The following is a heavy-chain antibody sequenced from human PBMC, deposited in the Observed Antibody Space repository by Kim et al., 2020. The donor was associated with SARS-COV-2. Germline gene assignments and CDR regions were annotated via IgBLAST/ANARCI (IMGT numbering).Heavy chain of an antibody. CDR1: GGSISNYY. CDR2: IYYSGST. Sequence: SETLSLTCTVSGGSISNYYWSWIRQPPGKGLEWIGYIYYSGSTNYNPSLKSRVTISVHTSKNQFSLRLSSVTAADTAVYYCARSDYGESEFDPWGQGTPV. D-gene: IGHD4-17*01. CDR3: ARSDYGESEFDP. V-gene: IGHV4-59*08. J-gene: IGHJ5*02.